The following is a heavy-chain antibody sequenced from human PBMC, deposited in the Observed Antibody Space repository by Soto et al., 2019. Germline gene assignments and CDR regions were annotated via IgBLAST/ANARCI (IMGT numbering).Heavy chain of an antibody. V-gene: IGHV4-31*03. Sequence: QVQLQESGPGLVKPSQTLSLTCTVSGGSISSGGYYWSWIRQHPGKGLEWIGYIDYSGSTYYNPSLKSRVTTSVDTSKNQFSLKLSSVTAADTAVYYCARGGAAAGTNGYWGQGTLVTVSS. CDR3: ARGGAAAGTNGY. CDR1: GGSISSGGYY. CDR2: IDYSGST. D-gene: IGHD6-13*01. J-gene: IGHJ4*02.